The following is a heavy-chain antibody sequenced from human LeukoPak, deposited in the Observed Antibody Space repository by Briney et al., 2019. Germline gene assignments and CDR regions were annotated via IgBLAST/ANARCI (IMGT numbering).Heavy chain of an antibody. V-gene: IGHV4-34*01. D-gene: IGHD6-19*01. J-gene: IGHJ2*01. CDR1: GGSFSGYY. CDR2: INQRRNT. CDR3: ARHGWHAWYFDL. Sequence: PSETLSLTCAVYGGSFSGYYWSWIRQPPGKGLEWIGEINQRRNTNYNPSLKSRVTISIDTSKNQFSLKLCSVTAADTAVYYCARHGWHAWYFDLWGRGTLVTVSS.